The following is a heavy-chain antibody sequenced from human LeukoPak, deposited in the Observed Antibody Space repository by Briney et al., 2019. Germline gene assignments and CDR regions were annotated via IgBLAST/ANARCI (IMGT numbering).Heavy chain of an antibody. CDR1: GFTFDDYA. J-gene: IGHJ4*02. CDR2: LSWNSGSI. Sequence: GGSLRLSCAASGFTFDDYAMHWVRHAPGEGLEWVSGLSWNSGSIGYADSVKGRFTISRDNAKNSLYLQMNSLRADDTALYYCAKDIYYDILTGYLFDYWGQGTLVTVSS. V-gene: IGHV3-9*01. D-gene: IGHD3-9*01. CDR3: AKDIYYDILTGYLFDY.